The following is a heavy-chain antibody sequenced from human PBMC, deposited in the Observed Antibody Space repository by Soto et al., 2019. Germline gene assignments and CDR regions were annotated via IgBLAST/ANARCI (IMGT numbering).Heavy chain of an antibody. CDR2: IYSTGSS. V-gene: IGHV4-59*01. Sequence: ASETLSLTCTVSGDSLSLYSLSWIRLYPGKGLEWIGYIYSTGSSNQNPSLRDRVAVSADASKNQFYLTLTSMTAADTAVYYCARGERKVNLRPYFDTWGQGIQVTVSS. CDR1: GDSLSLYS. D-gene: IGHD1-26*01. CDR3: ARGERKVNLRPYFDT. J-gene: IGHJ5*02.